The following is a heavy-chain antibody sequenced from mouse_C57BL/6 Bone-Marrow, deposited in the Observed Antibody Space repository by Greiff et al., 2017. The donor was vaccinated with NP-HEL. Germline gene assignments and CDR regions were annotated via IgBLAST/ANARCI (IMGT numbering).Heavy chain of an antibody. J-gene: IGHJ4*01. CDR3: AILYSNYEAMDY. CDR2: ISSGSSTI. V-gene: IGHV5-17*01. Sequence: EVKLMESGGGLVKPGGSLKLSCAASGFTFSDYGMHWVRQAPEKGLEWVAYISSGSSTIYYADTVKGRFTISRDNAKNTLFLQITSLRSEDTAMYYCAILYSNYEAMDYWGQGTSVTVAS. D-gene: IGHD2-5*01. CDR1: GFTFSDYG.